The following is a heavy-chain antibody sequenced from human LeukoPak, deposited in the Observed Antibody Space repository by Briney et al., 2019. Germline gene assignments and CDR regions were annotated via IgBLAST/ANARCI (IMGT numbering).Heavy chain of an antibody. CDR3: ARDRLRDSSGYYPIPEYFQH. D-gene: IGHD3-22*01. CDR1: GYTFTSYG. CDR2: ISAYNGNT. Sequence: ASVKVSCKASGYTFTSYGISWVRQAPGQGLEWMGWISAYNGNTNYAQKLQGRVTMTTDTSTSTAYMELRSLRSDDTAVYYCARDRLRDSSGYYPIPEYFQHWGQGTLVTVSS. J-gene: IGHJ1*01. V-gene: IGHV1-18*01.